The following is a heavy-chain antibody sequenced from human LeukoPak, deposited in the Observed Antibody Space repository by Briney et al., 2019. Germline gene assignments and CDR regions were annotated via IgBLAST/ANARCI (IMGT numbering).Heavy chain of an antibody. V-gene: IGHV1-8*02. CDR2: MNPNSGNT. D-gene: IGHD1-26*01. Sequence: GASVKVSCKASGYTFNSYGISWVRQAPGQGLEWMGWMNPNSGNTGYAQKFQGRVTMTRNTSISTAYMELSSLRSEDTAVYYCARGTFSGSSDGDWFDPWGQGTLVTVSS. J-gene: IGHJ5*02. CDR3: ARGTFSGSSDGDWFDP. CDR1: GYTFNSYG.